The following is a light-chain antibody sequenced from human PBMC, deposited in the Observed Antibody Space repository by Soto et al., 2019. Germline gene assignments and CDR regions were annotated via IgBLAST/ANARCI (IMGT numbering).Light chain of an antibody. V-gene: IGKV1-39*01. CDR3: QQSYSAPCT. CDR2: DAS. CDR1: QSISGY. J-gene: IGKJ2*02. Sequence: DIQMTQSPSSLSASVGDRVTISCRASQSISGYLNWFRHKPDKAPKLLIFDASNLQSGVTSRFSGSGSGTDFSHTISSLQPQDFATYYCQQSYSAPCTFGQGTKLEIK.